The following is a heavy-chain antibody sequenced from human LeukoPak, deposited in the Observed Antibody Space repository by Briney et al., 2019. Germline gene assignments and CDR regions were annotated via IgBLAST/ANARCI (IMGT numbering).Heavy chain of an antibody. V-gene: IGHV3-7*03. CDR3: ASFYGSGSYYPYFDY. J-gene: IGHJ4*02. CDR1: GFTFSSYW. CDR2: IKQDGSEK. Sequence: GGSLRLSCAASGFTFSSYWMSWVRQAPGKGLEWVANIKQDGSEKYYVDSVKGRFTISRDNAKNSLYLQMNSLRAEDTAVYCCASFYGSGSYYPYFDYWGQGTLVAVSS. D-gene: IGHD3-10*01.